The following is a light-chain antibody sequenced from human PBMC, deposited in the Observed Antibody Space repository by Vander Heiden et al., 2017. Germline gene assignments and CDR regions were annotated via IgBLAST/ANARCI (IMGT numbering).Light chain of an antibody. CDR1: KGVLYNPNNKNY. CDR3: QQDDSTPLT. V-gene: IGKV4-1*01. Sequence: DIVMTESPDSLAVSLGERATINSTSSKGVLYNPNNKNYLAWYQQKPGQPPKLLIYWASTRESGVPDRFSGSGSGTDFTLTISILHAEDVAVYYCQQDDSTPLTFGQGTKVEIK. CDR2: WAS. J-gene: IGKJ1*01.